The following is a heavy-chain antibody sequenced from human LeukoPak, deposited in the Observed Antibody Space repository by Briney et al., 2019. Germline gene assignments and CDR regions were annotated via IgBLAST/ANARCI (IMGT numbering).Heavy chain of an antibody. CDR3: ARDASGYSYG. Sequence: GGSLRLSCAASGFTFSNYWMAWVRQAPGKGLVWVSRIGEDGSNTNYADSAKGRFTISRDNAKSTLYLQMNSLRAEDTAVYYCARDASGYSYGWGQGTLVTVSS. V-gene: IGHV3-74*01. D-gene: IGHD5-18*01. J-gene: IGHJ4*02. CDR2: IGEDGSNT. CDR1: GFTFSNYW.